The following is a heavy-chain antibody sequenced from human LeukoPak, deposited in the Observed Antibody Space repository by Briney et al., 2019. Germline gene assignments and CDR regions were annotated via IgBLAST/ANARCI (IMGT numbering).Heavy chain of an antibody. CDR3: AREYYDILAGYYNPHFDY. CDR2: IKQDGSEK. J-gene: IGHJ4*02. V-gene: IGHV3-7*04. CDR1: GFTFSSYW. D-gene: IGHD3-9*01. Sequence: GGSLRLSCAASGFTFSSYWMSWVRQAPGKGLEWVANIKQDGSEKYYVDSVKGRFTISRDNAKNSLYLQMNSLRAEDTAVYYCAREYYDILAGYYNPHFDYWGQGTLVTVSS.